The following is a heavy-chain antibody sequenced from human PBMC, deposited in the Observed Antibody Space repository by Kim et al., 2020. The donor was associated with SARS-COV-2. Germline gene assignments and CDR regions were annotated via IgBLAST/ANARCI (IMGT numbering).Heavy chain of an antibody. Sequence: AESVRGRFIISRDNSKTTVFLQMDSLRVEDTAMYYCARDTMGTIMYYGMDVWGQGTTVIVSS. V-gene: IGHV3-30*07. D-gene: IGHD1-7*01. CDR3: ARDTMGTIMYYGMDV. J-gene: IGHJ6*02.